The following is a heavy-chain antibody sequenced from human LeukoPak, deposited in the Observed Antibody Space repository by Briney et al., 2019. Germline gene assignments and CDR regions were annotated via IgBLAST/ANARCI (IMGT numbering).Heavy chain of an antibody. J-gene: IGHJ6*02. V-gene: IGHV3-23*01. Sequence: GGSLRLSCAASGFTFSSYAMNWVRQAPGKGLEWVSTISGSGGSTYYADSVKGRFTISRDNSKNTLYLQMNSLRAEDTVLYYCATRGGSCYSRGCYYYGMDVWGQGTTVTVSS. CDR1: GFTFSSYA. CDR2: ISGSGGST. D-gene: IGHD2-15*01. CDR3: ATRGGSCYSRGCYYYGMDV.